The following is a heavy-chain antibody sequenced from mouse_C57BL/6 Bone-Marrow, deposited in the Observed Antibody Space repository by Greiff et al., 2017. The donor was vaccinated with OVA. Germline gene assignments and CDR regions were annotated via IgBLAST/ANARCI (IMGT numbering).Heavy chain of an antibody. Sequence: QVQLQQPGAELVKPGASVKLSCKASGYTFTSYWMHWVKQRPGQGLEWIGYINPSSGYTKYNQKFKDKATLTADKSSSTAYMQLSSLTSEDSAVYYCARRSYGNSYGYWGQGTTLTVSS. D-gene: IGHD1-1*01. CDR3: ARRSYGNSYGY. V-gene: IGHV1-7*01. J-gene: IGHJ2*01. CDR1: GYTFTSYW. CDR2: INPSSGYT.